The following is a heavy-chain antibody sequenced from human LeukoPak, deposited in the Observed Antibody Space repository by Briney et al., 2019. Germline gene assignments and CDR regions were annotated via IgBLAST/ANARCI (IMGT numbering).Heavy chain of an antibody. CDR1: GFTFSNCG. J-gene: IGHJ4*02. V-gene: IGHV3-30*02. D-gene: IGHD2-21*01. CDR2: IRYDGDNK. CDR3: ARSISNY. Sequence: GGSLRLSCGASGFTFSNCGMLWVRQAPGKGLEWVSFIRYDGDNKLYADSVKGRFTISRDNSKNTLYLHINSLRAEDTAVYYCARSISNYWGQGTLVTVSS.